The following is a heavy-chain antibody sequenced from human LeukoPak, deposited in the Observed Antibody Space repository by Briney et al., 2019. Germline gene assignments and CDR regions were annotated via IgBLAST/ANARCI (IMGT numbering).Heavy chain of an antibody. Sequence: SVKVSCKASGGTFSSYAISWVRQAPGQGLEWMGGIIPIFGTANYAQKFQGRVTITADESTSTAYMELSSLRSEDTAEYYCARPAKYSSGWYTAGAFDIWGQGTMVTVSS. CDR2: IIPIFGTA. V-gene: IGHV1-69*13. CDR3: ARPAKYSSGWYTAGAFDI. J-gene: IGHJ3*02. D-gene: IGHD6-19*01. CDR1: GGTFSSYA.